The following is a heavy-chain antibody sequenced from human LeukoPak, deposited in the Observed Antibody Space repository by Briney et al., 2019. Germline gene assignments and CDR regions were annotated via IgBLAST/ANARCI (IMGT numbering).Heavy chain of an antibody. CDR3: ASPPDSSGYQRYFDY. CDR1: GGTFSSYA. J-gene: IGHJ4*02. Sequence: SVKVSCKASGGTFSSYAISWVRQAPGQGLEWMGGIIPIFGTANYAQKFQGRVTITADESTSTAYMELSSLRSEDTAVYYCASPPDSSGYQRYFDYWGQGTLVTVSS. D-gene: IGHD3-22*01. V-gene: IGHV1-69*13. CDR2: IIPIFGTA.